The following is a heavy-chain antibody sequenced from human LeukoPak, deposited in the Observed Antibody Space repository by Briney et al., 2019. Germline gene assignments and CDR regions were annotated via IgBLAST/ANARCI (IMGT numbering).Heavy chain of an antibody. Sequence: SETLSLTCTVSGGSISTYYWNWIRQPPGKGLEWIGYIYYSGTTNYNPSLKSRVSMSVDTSKNQFSLKLSSVTTADTAVYYCARDRLHQNYWGQGTLVTVSS. CDR2: IYYSGTT. CDR1: GGSISTYY. CDR3: ARDRLHQNY. V-gene: IGHV4-59*01. D-gene: IGHD4-11*01. J-gene: IGHJ4*02.